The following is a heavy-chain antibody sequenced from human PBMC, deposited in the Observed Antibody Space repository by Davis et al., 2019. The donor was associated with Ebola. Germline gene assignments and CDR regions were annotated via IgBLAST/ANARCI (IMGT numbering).Heavy chain of an antibody. D-gene: IGHD3-10*01. CDR1: GYIFTSYY. Sequence: ASVKVSCKASGYIFTSYYMHWVRQAPGQGLEWMGIINPSGGSTSYAQKFQGRVTMTRDTSTRTVYMELSSLRSEDTAVYYWARAIGGYNWFDPWGQGTLVTVSS. CDR3: ARAIGGYNWFDP. V-gene: IGHV1-46*01. CDR2: INPSGGST. J-gene: IGHJ5*02.